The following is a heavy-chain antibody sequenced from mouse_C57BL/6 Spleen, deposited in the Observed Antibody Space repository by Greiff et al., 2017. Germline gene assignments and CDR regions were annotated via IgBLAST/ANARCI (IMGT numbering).Heavy chain of an antibody. CDR2: IYPSDSET. J-gene: IGHJ3*01. CDR1: GYTFTSYW. D-gene: IGHD2-2*01. Sequence: VQLQQPGAELVRPGSSVKLSCKASGYTFTSYWMDWVKQRPGQGLEWIGNIYPSDSETHYNQKFKDKATLTVDKSSSTAYMQLSSLTSEDSAVYYCARGGYDGPRFAYWGQGTLVTVSA. V-gene: IGHV1-61*01. CDR3: ARGGYDGPRFAY.